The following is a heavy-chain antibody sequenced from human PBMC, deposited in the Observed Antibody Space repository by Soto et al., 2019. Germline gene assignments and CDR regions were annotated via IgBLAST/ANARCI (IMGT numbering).Heavy chain of an antibody. V-gene: IGHV1-18*01. D-gene: IGHD3-16*02. CDR3: ASGIWGSYRPNYYFDY. CDR1: GYNFTSYG. CDR2: ISAYNGNT. J-gene: IGHJ4*02. Sequence: ASVKGSCKASGYNFTSYGISWERQAPGQGLEWMGWISAYNGNTNYAQKLQGRVTMTTDTSTSTAYMELRSLRSDDTAVYYCASGIWGSYRPNYYFDYWGQGTLVTVSS.